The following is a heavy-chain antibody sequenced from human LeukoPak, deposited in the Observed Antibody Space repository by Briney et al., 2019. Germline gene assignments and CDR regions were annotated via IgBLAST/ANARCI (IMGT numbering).Heavy chain of an antibody. CDR3: ARGAYGSGSRYFDY. CDR2: VSYGGNT. CDR1: GGSISTYY. Sequence: SETLSLTCTVSGGSISTYYWSWVRQPPGKGLEWIGSVSYGGNTKDNPSLKSRVTMSVDTSKNQVSLNLTSVTAADTAVYYCARGAYGSGSRYFDYWGQGTLVTVSS. V-gene: IGHV4-59*01. J-gene: IGHJ4*02. D-gene: IGHD3-10*01.